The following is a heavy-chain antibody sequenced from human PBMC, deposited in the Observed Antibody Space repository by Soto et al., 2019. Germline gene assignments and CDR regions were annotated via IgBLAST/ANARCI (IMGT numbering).Heavy chain of an antibody. J-gene: IGHJ4*02. D-gene: IGHD6-6*01. Sequence: EVSLVESGGGLVQPGGSLRLSCAASGFTFSSYGMNWARLAPGKGLEWVSYISSSSSTIYYADSVKGRFTIARDNANNSLYLQMNSLRDQDSAVYYCVTTSEHTFDYWGQGTLVTVSS. CDR3: VTTSEHTFDY. V-gene: IGHV3-48*02. CDR2: ISSSSSTI. CDR1: GFTFSSYG.